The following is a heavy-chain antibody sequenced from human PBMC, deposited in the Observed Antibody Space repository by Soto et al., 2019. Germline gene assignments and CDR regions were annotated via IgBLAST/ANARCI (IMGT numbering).Heavy chain of an antibody. CDR1: GGSLSSCDYF. D-gene: IGHD1-20*01. Sequence: PSETLSLTCTVSGGSLSSCDYFWSWIRQPPGKGLECIGYVYYSGSTYYNSSLKSRVTISLDTSNNQFSLKLRSVTVADTAVYYCARGVITPGNLVVDFWGQGTLVTVSS. V-gene: IGHV4-30-4*01. CDR2: VYYSGST. CDR3: ARGVITPGNLVVDF. J-gene: IGHJ4*02.